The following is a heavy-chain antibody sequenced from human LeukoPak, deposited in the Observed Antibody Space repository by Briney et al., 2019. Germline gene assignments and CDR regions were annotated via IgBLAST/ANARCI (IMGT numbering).Heavy chain of an antibody. J-gene: IGHJ4*02. CDR3: ARVGIAAAGTGGNDY. D-gene: IGHD6-13*01. Sequence: PSETLSLTCAVYGGSFSGYYWSWIRQPPGKGLEWIGEINHSGSTNYNPSLKSRVTISVDTSKNQFSLKLSSVAAADTAVYYCARVGIAAAGTGGNDYWGQGTLVTVSS. CDR2: INHSGST. V-gene: IGHV4-34*01. CDR1: GGSFSGYY.